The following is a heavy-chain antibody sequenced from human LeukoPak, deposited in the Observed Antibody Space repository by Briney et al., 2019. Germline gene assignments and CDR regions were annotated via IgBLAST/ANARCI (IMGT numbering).Heavy chain of an antibody. CDR2: INPNSGGT. J-gene: IGHJ4*02. V-gene: IGHV1-2*02. CDR3: ATRGRLGELSFEFDY. Sequence: ASVKVSCKASGYTFTAYYMHWVRQAPGQGLEWMGWINPNSGGTNSAQKFQGRVTMTRDTSISTAYMELSSLRSDDTAVYYCATRGRLGELSFEFDYWGQGTLVTVPS. CDR1: GYTFTAYY. D-gene: IGHD3-16*02.